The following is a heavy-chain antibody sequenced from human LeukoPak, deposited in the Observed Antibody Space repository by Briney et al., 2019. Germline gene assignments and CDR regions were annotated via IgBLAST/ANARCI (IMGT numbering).Heavy chain of an antibody. Sequence: SETLSLTCTVSGGSISSYYWSWIRQPPGKGLEWIGYIYYSGSTNYNPSLKSRVTISVDTSKNQFSLKLSSVTAADTAVYYCAATVVVITDDAFDIWGQGTMVTVSS. CDR1: GGSISSYY. CDR2: IYYSGST. D-gene: IGHD3-22*01. CDR3: AATVVVITDDAFDI. J-gene: IGHJ3*02. V-gene: IGHV4-59*01.